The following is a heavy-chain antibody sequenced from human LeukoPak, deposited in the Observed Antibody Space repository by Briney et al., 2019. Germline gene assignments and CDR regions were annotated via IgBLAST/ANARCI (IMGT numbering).Heavy chain of an antibody. D-gene: IGHD5-18*01. CDR3: ARGSDRTRGYSYGL. V-gene: IGHV4-34*01. J-gene: IGHJ4*02. CDR2: INHSGST. Sequence: SETLSLTCAVYGGSFSGYYWSWIRQPPGKGLEWIGEINHSGSTNHNPSLKSRVTISVDTSKNQFSLKLSSVTAADTAVYYCARGSDRTRGYSYGLWGQGTLVTVSS. CDR1: GGSFSGYY.